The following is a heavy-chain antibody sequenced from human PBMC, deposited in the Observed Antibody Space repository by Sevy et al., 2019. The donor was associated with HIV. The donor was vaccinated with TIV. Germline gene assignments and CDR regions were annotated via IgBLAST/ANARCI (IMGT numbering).Heavy chain of an antibody. D-gene: IGHD5-12*01. Sequence: ASVKVSCKASGGTFSSYAISWVRQAPGQGLEWMGGIIPIFGTANYAQKFQGRVTITADESTSTAYMELSCLRSEDTAVYYCAGDRTPRGYSGYDRGDWFDPWGQGTLVTVSS. J-gene: IGHJ5*02. CDR3: AGDRTPRGYSGYDRGDWFDP. CDR2: IIPIFGTA. V-gene: IGHV1-69*13. CDR1: GGTFSSYA.